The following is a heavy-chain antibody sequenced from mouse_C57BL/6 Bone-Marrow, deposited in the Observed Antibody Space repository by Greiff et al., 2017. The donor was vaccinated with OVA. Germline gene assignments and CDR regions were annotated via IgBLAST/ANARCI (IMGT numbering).Heavy chain of an antibody. Sequence: QVQLQQSGAELVRPGASVTLSCKASGYTFTDYEMHWVKQTPVHGLEWIGALDPETGGTAYNQKFKGKAILTADKSSSTAYMELRSLTSEDSAVYYCTRGLLLEAWFAYWGQGTLVTVSA. CDR1: GYTFTDYE. J-gene: IGHJ3*01. CDR3: TRGLLLEAWFAY. D-gene: IGHD1-1*01. V-gene: IGHV1-15*01. CDR2: LDPETGGT.